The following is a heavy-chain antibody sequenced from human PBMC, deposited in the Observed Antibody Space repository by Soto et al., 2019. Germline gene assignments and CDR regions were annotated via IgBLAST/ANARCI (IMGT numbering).Heavy chain of an antibody. V-gene: IGHV4-61*01. Sequence: SETLSLTCTVSGGSFKSGSYSWSWIRQPPGKGLEWIGYVYHTGRTSYNPSLKSRVPISMDTSKNQFSLNLDSVTAADTAVYFCARDFAYFDSWGQGTLVTVSS. CDR2: VYHTGRT. J-gene: IGHJ4*02. D-gene: IGHD3-3*01. CDR3: ARDFAYFDS. CDR1: GGSFKSGSYS.